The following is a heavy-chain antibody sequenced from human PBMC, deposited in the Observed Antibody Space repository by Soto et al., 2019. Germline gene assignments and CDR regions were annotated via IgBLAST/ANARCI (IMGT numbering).Heavy chain of an antibody. D-gene: IGHD1-1*01. Sequence: PGGSLRLSCAALEFTVSSNCMSWVRQAPGKGLEWVSVIYTGGSTYYADSVKGRFTISRDNSKNTLYLQMNSLRAEDTAMYYCAIDNPPTVGTSGTVSGYWGLGTMVTVSS. V-gene: IGHV3-66*01. CDR2: IYTGGST. CDR3: AIDNPPTVGTSGTVSGY. CDR1: EFTVSSNC. J-gene: IGHJ4*02.